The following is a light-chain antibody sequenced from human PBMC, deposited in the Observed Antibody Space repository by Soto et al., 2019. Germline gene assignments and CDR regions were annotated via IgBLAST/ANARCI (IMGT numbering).Light chain of an antibody. Sequence: EIVLTQSPGTLSLSPGERATLSCRASQSVSSSYLAWYQQKPGQPPRLLIFGASSRATGIPDRFTGSGSGTDFTLTITRLEPEDFAVYYCQHYRTSFGGGTKVKIK. CDR2: GAS. CDR1: QSVSSSY. J-gene: IGKJ4*01. V-gene: IGKV3-20*01. CDR3: QHYRTS.